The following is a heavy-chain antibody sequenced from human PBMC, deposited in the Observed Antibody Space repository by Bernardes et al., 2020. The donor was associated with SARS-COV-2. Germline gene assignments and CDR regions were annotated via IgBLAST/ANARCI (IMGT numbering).Heavy chain of an antibody. D-gene: IGHD2-2*01. CDR1: GFTFSSYA. CDR3: ATPPTTLVSH. V-gene: IGHV3-23*01. J-gene: IGHJ4*02. CDR2: ICGCGGST. Sequence: AGSLTLSCAASGFTFSSYANTWARNPPEKGLEWVSAICGCGGSTYYADPVKGRLTIARDNSNDTLYLQMNSPGVEDTAVCDCATPPTTLVSHWGQGNLVTVSS.